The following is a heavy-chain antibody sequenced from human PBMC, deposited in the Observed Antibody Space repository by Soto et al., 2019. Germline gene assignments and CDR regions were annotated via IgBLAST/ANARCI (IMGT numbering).Heavy chain of an antibody. J-gene: IGHJ4*02. CDR1: GFTFSSYA. V-gene: IGHV3-30-3*01. Sequence: QVQLVESGGGVVQPGRSLRLSCAASGFTFSSYAMHWVRQAPGKGLEWVAVISYDGSNKYYADSVKGRFTISRDNSKNTLYLQMNSLRAEDTAVYYCARDKSSGWYLGYWGQGTLVTVSS. CDR2: ISYDGSNK. D-gene: IGHD6-19*01. CDR3: ARDKSSGWYLGY.